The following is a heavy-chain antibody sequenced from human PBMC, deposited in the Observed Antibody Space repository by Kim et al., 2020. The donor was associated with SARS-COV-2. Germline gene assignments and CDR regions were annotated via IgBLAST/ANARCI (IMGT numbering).Heavy chain of an antibody. CDR3: AKSRAGGYYGSGTYGVRDL. CDR2: ISGNSGST. D-gene: IGHD3-10*01. J-gene: IGHJ4*02. Sequence: GGSLRLSCAASGFTFSNYAMNWVRQAPGKGLEWVSSISGNSGSTYYADSVKGRFTISRDNPKNTLYLQMNSLRAEDTAVYYCAKSRAGGYYGSGTYGVRDLWGQGTLVTVSS. V-gene: IGHV3-23*01. CDR1: GFTFSNYA.